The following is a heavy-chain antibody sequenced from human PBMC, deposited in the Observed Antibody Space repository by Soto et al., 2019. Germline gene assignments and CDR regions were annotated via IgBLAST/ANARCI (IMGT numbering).Heavy chain of an antibody. D-gene: IGHD1-26*01. Sequence: VQLQESGPGLVKPSGTLSLTCTVSGVSFSRNKWWHWVRQPPGKGLEWIGEIFHTGSTTYNPSLESRDTMSIDTSTNPFSLRLRSVTAADTAVYDCARVADFAELISRNYYYYYGMDVWGQGTTVTVYS. CDR2: IFHTGST. CDR3: ARVADFAELISRNYYYYYGMDV. CDR1: GVSFSRNKW. V-gene: IGHV4-4*02. J-gene: IGHJ6*02.